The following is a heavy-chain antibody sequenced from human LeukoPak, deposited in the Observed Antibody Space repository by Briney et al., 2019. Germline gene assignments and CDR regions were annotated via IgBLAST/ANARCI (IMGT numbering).Heavy chain of an antibody. Sequence: ASVKVSRKASGYAFTGYYMHWVRQAPGQGLEWMGRINPNSGGTNYAQKFQGRVTMTRDTSISTAYMELSRLRSDDTAVYYCARDQGYCSSTSCYRYYYYMDVWGKGTTATVSS. D-gene: IGHD2-2*01. J-gene: IGHJ6*03. CDR3: ARDQGYCSSTSCYRYYYYMDV. V-gene: IGHV1-2*06. CDR2: INPNSGGT. CDR1: GYAFTGYY.